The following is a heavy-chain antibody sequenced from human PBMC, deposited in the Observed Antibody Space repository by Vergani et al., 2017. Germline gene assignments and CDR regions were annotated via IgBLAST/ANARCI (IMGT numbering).Heavy chain of an antibody. CDR3: TTVGPGYGSGRQAIDY. D-gene: IGHD3-10*01. CDR1: GFTFSDYY. J-gene: IGHJ4*02. Sequence: VQLVESGGGLVKPGGSLRLSCAASGFTFSDYYMSWIRQAPGKGLEWVGRIKSKTDGGTTDYAAPVKGRFTISRDDSKNTLFLQMNSLKTEDTAVYYCTTVGPGYGSGRQAIDYWGQGTLVTVSS. V-gene: IGHV3-15*01. CDR2: IKSKTDGGTT.